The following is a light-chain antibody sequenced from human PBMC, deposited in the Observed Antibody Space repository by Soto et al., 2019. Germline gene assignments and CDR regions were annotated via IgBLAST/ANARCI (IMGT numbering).Light chain of an antibody. V-gene: IGKV1-5*03. CDR2: KAS. J-gene: IGKJ1*01. CDR3: QQYNSYEWT. Sequence: DIQMTQSPSTLSASVGDRVTITCRASQSISSWLAWYQQKPGKAPKLLIYKASSLESGVPSRFSGSGSGTEFTLTISSLQTDDFATYDCQQYNSYEWTFGQGTKVEIK. CDR1: QSISSW.